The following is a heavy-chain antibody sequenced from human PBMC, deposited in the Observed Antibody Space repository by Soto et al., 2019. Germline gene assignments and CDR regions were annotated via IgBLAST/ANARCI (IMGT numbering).Heavy chain of an antibody. J-gene: IGHJ6*02. V-gene: IGHV4-4*07. CDR3: AGDQGYYYYGVDV. CDR2: IYTSGST. CDR1: GGSISSYY. Sequence: QVQLQESGPGLVKPSETLSLTCTVSGGSISSYYWSWIRQPAGKGLEWIGRIYTSGSTKYSPSLKSRYTMSVDTSKNQFSLKLTSVTAADTAVYFCAGDQGYYYYGVDVWGQGTTGTVSS.